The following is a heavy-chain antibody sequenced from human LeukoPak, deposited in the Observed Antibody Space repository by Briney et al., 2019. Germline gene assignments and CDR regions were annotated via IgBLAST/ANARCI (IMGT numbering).Heavy chain of an antibody. Sequence: GASVKVSCKASRGTFSSYAISWVRQAPGQGLEWMGGIIPIFGTANYAQKFQGRVTITADKSTSTAYMELSSLRSEDTAVYYCARDDSGSYRFLHWGQGTLVTVSS. CDR1: RGTFSSYA. D-gene: IGHD3-16*02. CDR3: ARDDSGSYRFLH. V-gene: IGHV1-69*06. CDR2: IIPIFGTA. J-gene: IGHJ4*02.